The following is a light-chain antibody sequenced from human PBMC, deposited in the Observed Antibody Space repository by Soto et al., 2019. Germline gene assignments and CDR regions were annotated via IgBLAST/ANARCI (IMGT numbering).Light chain of an antibody. J-gene: IGKJ2*01. CDR1: QSISSSY. Sequence: EIVLTQSPGTLSLSPGERATLSCRASQSISSSYLTWYQHKPGQAPRLLIYGASSRATGIRDRFSGSGSGTHVTLTISRLEPEELAVYYCQQYGSSSYTFGQGTQLEIK. CDR3: QQYGSSSYT. V-gene: IGKV3-20*01. CDR2: GAS.